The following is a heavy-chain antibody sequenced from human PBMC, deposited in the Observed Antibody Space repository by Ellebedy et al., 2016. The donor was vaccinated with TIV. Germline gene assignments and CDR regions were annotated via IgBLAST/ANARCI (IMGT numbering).Heavy chain of an antibody. J-gene: IGHJ4*02. CDR2: LYSGDVS. CDR3: ARGLYDRSAYYYGYSFDS. Sequence: PGGSLRLSCVASGFTFSNYNMNWVRQVPGQGLEWVSILYSGDVSYYADSVKGRFTISRDKSTNTVSLQMTSLRAEDTGVYYCARGLYDRSAYYYGYSFDSWGQGTLVTVTS. D-gene: IGHD3-22*01. V-gene: IGHV3-53*01. CDR1: GFTFSNYN.